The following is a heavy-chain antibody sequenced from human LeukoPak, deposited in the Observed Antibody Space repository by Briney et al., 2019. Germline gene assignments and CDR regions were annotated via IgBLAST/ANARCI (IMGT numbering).Heavy chain of an antibody. CDR1: GYTFTRYG. V-gene: IGHV1-18*04. J-gene: IGHJ4*02. CDR2: ISAYNGNT. D-gene: IGHD6-19*01. Sequence: GASVTVSCKASGYTFTRYGISWVRQAPGQGVEGMGWISAYNGNTNYAQKVQGRVTMTTDTSTSTAYMELRSLRSDDTAVYYCAREGWGTYSSGPYYFDYWGLGTLVTVSS. CDR3: AREGWGTYSSGPYYFDY.